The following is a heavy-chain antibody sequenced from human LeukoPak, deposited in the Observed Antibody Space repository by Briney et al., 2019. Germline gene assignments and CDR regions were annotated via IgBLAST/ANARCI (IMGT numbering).Heavy chain of an antibody. J-gene: IGHJ4*02. Sequence: ASVKVSCKASGYTFTGYYMHWVRQAPGQGLEWMGWINPNSGGTNHAQKFQGRVTMTRDTSISTAYMELSRLRSDDTAVYYCARGQLLWFGELMCHFDYWGQGTLVTVSS. CDR2: INPNSGGT. D-gene: IGHD3-10*01. V-gene: IGHV1-2*02. CDR1: GYTFTGYY. CDR3: ARGQLLWFGELMCHFDY.